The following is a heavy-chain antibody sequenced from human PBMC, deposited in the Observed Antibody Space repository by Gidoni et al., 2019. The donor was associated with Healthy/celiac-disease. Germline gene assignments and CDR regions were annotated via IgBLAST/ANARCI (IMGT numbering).Heavy chain of an antibody. V-gene: IGHV3-48*01. D-gene: IGHD5-12*01. Sequence: EVQLLESGGGLVQPGGSLRLSCAASGFTFSSYSMNWVRQAPGKGLEWVSYISSSSSTIYYADSVKGRFTISRDNAKNSLDLQMNSLRAEDTAVYYCARDPRGYSGYPRFDYWGQGTLATVSS. J-gene: IGHJ4*02. CDR3: ARDPRGYSGYPRFDY. CDR2: ISSSSSTI. CDR1: GFTFSSYS.